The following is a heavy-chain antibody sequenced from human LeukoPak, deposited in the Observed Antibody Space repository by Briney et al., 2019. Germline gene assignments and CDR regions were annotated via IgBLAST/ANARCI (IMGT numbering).Heavy chain of an antibody. Sequence: PGGSLRLSCAASGFTFSSYWMSWVRQAPGKGLEWVANIKQDGSEKYYVDSVKGRFTISRDNSKNSLYLQMNSLRTEDTALYYCAKDTSAAAYTFDYWGQGTLVTVSS. V-gene: IGHV3-7*03. CDR2: IKQDGSEK. CDR3: AKDTSAAAYTFDY. CDR1: GFTFSSYW. J-gene: IGHJ4*02. D-gene: IGHD6-13*01.